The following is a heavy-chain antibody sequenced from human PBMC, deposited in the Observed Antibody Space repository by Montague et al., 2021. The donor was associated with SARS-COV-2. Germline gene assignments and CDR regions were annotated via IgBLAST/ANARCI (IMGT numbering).Heavy chain of an antibody. J-gene: IGHJ6*02. V-gene: IGHV4-34*01. D-gene: IGHD3-10*01. Sequence: SETLSLTCAVYGGSLSGYYWSWIRQRPDKGLEWIGEINHSANTKYNPSLKSPVTISIDTSKNQFSLKMTSVTAADTATYYCASGIYPSGSYYNRYYYGLNIWGPGTTVIVSS. CDR1: GGSLSGYY. CDR3: ASGIYPSGSYYNRYYYGLNI. CDR2: INHSANT.